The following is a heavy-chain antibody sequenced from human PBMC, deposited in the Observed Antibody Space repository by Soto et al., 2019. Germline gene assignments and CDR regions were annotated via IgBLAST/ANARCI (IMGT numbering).Heavy chain of an antibody. CDR2: TYYRSKWYN. Sequence: LICGVSGKSVANSSVVCISIKKNPSRGLEWLGRTYYRSKWYNDYAVSVKSRITINPDTSKNQFSLQLNSVTPEDTAVYYCAKENHYYFYGMDVWGQCTTVPVSS. CDR3: AKENHYYFYGMDV. V-gene: IGHV6-1*01. J-gene: IGHJ6*02. CDR1: GKSVANSSVV.